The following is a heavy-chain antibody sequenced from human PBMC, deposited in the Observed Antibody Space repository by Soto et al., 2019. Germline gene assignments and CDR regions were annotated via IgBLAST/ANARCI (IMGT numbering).Heavy chain of an antibody. CDR1: GFTFSNAW. CDR2: IKSKTDGGTT. J-gene: IGHJ6*02. Sequence: GGSLRLSCAASGFTFSNAWMSWVRQAPGKGLEWVGRIKSKTDGGTTDYAAPVKGRFTISRGDSKNTLYLQMNSLKTEDTAVYYCTTGILWFGEVHYGMDVWGQGTTVTVSS. V-gene: IGHV3-15*01. CDR3: TTGILWFGEVHYGMDV. D-gene: IGHD3-10*01.